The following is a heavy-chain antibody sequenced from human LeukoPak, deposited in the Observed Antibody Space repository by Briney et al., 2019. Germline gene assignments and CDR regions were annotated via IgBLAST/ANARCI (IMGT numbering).Heavy chain of an antibody. CDR3: AREPRGGFDY. D-gene: IGHD3-10*01. J-gene: IGHJ4*02. CDR2: IYTSGST. V-gene: IGHV4-61*02. Sequence: PSQTLSLTCTVSGGSISSGDYYWSWIRQPAGKGLEWIGRIYTSGSTNYNPSLKSRVTISVDTSKNQFSLKLSSVTAADTAVYYCAREPRGGFDYWGQGTLVTVSS. CDR1: GGSISSGDYY.